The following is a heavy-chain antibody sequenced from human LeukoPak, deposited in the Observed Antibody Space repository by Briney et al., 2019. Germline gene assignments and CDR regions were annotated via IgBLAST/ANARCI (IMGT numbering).Heavy chain of an antibody. J-gene: IGHJ4*02. V-gene: IGHV4-59*01. CDR2: IYYSGST. D-gene: IGHD5-18*01. Sequence: SETLSLTCTVSGGSISSYYWSWIRQPPGKGLEWIGYIYYSGSTNYNPSLKSRVTISVDTSKNQFSLKLSSVTAADTAVYYCARIGWLRSAKFDYWGQGTLVTVSS. CDR3: ARIGWLRSAKFDY. CDR1: GGSISSYY.